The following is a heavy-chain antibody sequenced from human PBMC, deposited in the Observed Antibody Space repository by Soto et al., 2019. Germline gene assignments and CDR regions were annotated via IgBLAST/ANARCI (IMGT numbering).Heavy chain of an antibody. Sequence: SETLSLTCAVSGGSISSGGYSWSWIRQPPGKGLEWIGYISYSGSTYYNPSLESRVTMSVDTSKNQFSLKLSSVTAADTAVYYCARDALSRDSIWGQGTLVTVSS. J-gene: IGHJ4*02. CDR2: ISYSGST. CDR3: ARDALSRDSI. D-gene: IGHD3-22*01. V-gene: IGHV4-31*11. CDR1: GGSISSGGYS.